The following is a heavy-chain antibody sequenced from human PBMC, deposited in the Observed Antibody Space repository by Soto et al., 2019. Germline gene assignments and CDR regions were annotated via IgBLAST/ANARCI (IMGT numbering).Heavy chain of an antibody. CDR3: ARLPGGTAPRPDY. V-gene: IGHV1-2*02. Sequence: GASVKVSCKASAYTFTDYYIHWVRQAPGQGLEWMGWINPNSGGSYFAQKFLGRVTISSDRSKNTLYLQMDSLRADDTAVYYCARLPGGTAPRPDYWGQGTMVTVSS. J-gene: IGHJ4*02. CDR1: AYTFTDYY. CDR2: INPNSGGS. D-gene: IGHD6-6*01.